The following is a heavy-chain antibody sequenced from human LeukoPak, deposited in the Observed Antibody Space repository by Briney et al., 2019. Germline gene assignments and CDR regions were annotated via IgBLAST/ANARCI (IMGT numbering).Heavy chain of an antibody. CDR2: ITGGGDTT. Sequence: PGGALRLSCAASGITFSSYGMGWVRQAPGKGGEWVSAITGGGDTTYYADSVKGRFTISRDNSKNTLFLQMNSLRADDTAVYYCVRTTGYLAYWGQGTLVTVSS. V-gene: IGHV3-23*01. CDR1: GITFSSYG. J-gene: IGHJ4*02. D-gene: IGHD3-9*01. CDR3: VRTTGYLAY.